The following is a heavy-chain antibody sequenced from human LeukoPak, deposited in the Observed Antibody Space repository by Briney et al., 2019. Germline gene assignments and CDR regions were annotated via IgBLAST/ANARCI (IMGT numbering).Heavy chain of an antibody. CDR3: ARDLHGGNSFTSDWYLDL. D-gene: IGHD4-23*01. V-gene: IGHV4-4*02. Sequence: PSETLSLTCAVSGGSISISNSNWWSWVRQPPGKGLEWNGEIYHSGRTNYNPSLKSRVTISVDKSKNQFSLRLSSVTAADTAVYYCARDLHGGNSFTSDWYLDLWGRGTLVTVSS. J-gene: IGHJ2*01. CDR2: IYHSGRT. CDR1: GGSISISNSNW.